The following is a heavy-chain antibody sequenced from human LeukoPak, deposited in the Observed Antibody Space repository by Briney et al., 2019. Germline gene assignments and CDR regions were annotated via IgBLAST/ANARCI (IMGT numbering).Heavy chain of an antibody. CDR3: ARAKVRGVTHYYYYMDV. D-gene: IGHD3-10*01. CDR2: IIPIFGTA. Sequence: SAVKVSCKASGGTFSSYAISWVRQAPGQGLEWMGGIIPIFGTANYAQKFQGRVTITTDESTSTAYMELSSLRSEDTAVYYCARAKVRGVTHYYYYMDVWGKGTTVTVSS. CDR1: GGTFSSYA. J-gene: IGHJ6*03. V-gene: IGHV1-69*05.